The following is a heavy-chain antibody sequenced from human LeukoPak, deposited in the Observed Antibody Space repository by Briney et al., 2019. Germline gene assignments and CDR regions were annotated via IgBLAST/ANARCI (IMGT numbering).Heavy chain of an antibody. CDR3: ARGITAGVDY. D-gene: IGHD6-13*01. J-gene: IGHJ4*02. CDR1: VYTFNIYD. V-gene: IGHV1-8*01. CDR2: MNPNSGNT. Sequence: ASVTVSFTSSVYTFNIYDINWVGQAAGQGGEWMGWMNPNSGNTDYAQKFQGRVTMTRDTSISTAYMELSSLRSEDTAVYYCARGITAGVDYWGQGTLVTVSS.